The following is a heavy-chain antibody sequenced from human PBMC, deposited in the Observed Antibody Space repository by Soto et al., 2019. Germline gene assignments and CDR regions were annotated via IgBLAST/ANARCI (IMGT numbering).Heavy chain of an antibody. D-gene: IGHD6-13*01. CDR2: IYYTGTT. J-gene: IGHJ4*02. CDR3: ARDRRGSSWPRVDY. Sequence: QVQLQESGPGLVKPSETLSLTCIVSGGSLSPYYWSWIRQSPGKGLEWVGSIYYTGTTDYNPSLRXXVXXSIATSANKASLERTSVTAAGPAVYYCARDRRGSSWPRVDYWGQGKLVTVSS. V-gene: IGHV4-59*01. CDR1: GGSLSPYY.